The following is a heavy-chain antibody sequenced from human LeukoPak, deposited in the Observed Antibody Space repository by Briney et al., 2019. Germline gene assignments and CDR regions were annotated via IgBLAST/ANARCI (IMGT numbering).Heavy chain of an antibody. V-gene: IGHV3-30*02. CDR2: IRYDGSNK. Sequence: GGSLRLSCAASGFTFSSYGMHWVRQAPGKGLEWVAFIRYDGSNKYYADSVKGRFTISRDNSKNTLYLQMNSLRAEDTAVYYCATGIQLWQTGDYWGQGTLVTVSS. D-gene: IGHD5-18*01. CDR1: GFTFSSYG. CDR3: ATGIQLWQTGDY. J-gene: IGHJ4*02.